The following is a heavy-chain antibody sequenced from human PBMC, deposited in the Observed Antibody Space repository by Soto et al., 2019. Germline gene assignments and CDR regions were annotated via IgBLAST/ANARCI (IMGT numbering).Heavy chain of an antibody. CDR3: ARDRYSSSWPNYYYYGMDV. CDR1: GGTFSSYA. D-gene: IGHD6-13*01. CDR2: IIPIFGTA. V-gene: IGHV1-69*01. J-gene: IGHJ6*02. Sequence: QVPLVQSGAEVKKPGSSVKVSCKASGGTFSSYAISWVRQAPGQGLEWMGGIIPIFGTANYAQKFQGRVTITADESTSTAYMELSSLRSEDTAVYYCARDRYSSSWPNYYYYGMDVWGQGTTVTVSS.